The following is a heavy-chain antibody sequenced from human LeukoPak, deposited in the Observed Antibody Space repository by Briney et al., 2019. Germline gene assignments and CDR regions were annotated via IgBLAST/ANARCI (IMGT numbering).Heavy chain of an antibody. CDR2: INHSGST. D-gene: IGHD6-13*01. Sequence: TTSETLSLTCAVYGGSFSGYYWSWIRQPPGKRLEWIGEINHSGSTNYNPSLKSRVTISVDTSKNQFSLKLSSVTAADTAVYYCARRGFRMYSSSWYDYYYYMDVWGKGTTVTVSS. CDR1: GGSFSGYY. CDR3: ARRGFRMYSSSWYDYYYYMDV. J-gene: IGHJ6*03. V-gene: IGHV4-34*01.